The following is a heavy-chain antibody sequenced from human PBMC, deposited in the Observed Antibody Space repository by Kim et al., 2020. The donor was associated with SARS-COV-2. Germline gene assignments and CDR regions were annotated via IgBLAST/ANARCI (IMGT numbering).Heavy chain of an antibody. Sequence: GGSLRLSCAASGFTVSSNYMSWVRQAPRKGLEWVSVIYSGGSTYYADSVKGRFTISRDNSKNTLYLQMNSLRAEDTAVYYCAFLGAAAGSGFDYWGQGTLVTVSS. CDR3: AFLGAAAGSGFDY. CDR2: IYSGGST. D-gene: IGHD6-13*01. V-gene: IGHV3-66*02. J-gene: IGHJ4*02. CDR1: GFTVSSNY.